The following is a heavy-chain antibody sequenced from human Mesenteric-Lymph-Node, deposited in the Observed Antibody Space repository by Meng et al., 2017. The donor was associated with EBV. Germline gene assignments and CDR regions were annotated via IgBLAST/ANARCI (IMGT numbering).Heavy chain of an antibody. CDR3: ARPWLGRFDY. CDR2: INHSGST. CDR1: GGSFSGYY. D-gene: IGHD6-19*01. Sequence: QVPLQQWGAGRLKPSETLSLTCAVYGGSFSGYYWSWIRQPPGKGLEWIGEINHSGSTNYNPSLKSRVTISVDTSKNQFSLKLSSVTAADTAVYYCARPWLGRFDYWGQGTLVTVSS. V-gene: IGHV4-34*01. J-gene: IGHJ4*02.